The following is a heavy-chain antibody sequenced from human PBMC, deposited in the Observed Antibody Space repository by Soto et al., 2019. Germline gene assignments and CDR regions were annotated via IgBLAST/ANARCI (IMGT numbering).Heavy chain of an antibody. D-gene: IGHD3-16*01. V-gene: IGHV5-51*01. Sequence: ESLKISCKGSGYSFYGYWIGWVRQMPRKGLEWMGIIYPDHSQTIYSPSLQGQVTMSADRSINSAYLQWTSLEASDTAMYYCARIGGAALSYTWFDLWGQGTLVTVSS. CDR2: IYPDHSQT. CDR1: GYSFYGYW. J-gene: IGHJ5*02. CDR3: ARIGGAALSYTWFDL.